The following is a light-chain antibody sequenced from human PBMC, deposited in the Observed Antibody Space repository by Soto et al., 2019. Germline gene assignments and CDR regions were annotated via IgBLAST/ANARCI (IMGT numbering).Light chain of an antibody. J-gene: IGKJ1*01. CDR2: GAS. CDR3: QQYGSSLWT. Sequence: EIVLTQSPGTLSLSPGERATLSCRASQSVNSTSLTWYQQKPGQAPRLLIYGASSRATGIPDRFSGSGSGTDFTLSISRLEPEDFALYYCQQYGSSLWTFGQGTKVEIK. V-gene: IGKV3-20*01. CDR1: QSVNSTS.